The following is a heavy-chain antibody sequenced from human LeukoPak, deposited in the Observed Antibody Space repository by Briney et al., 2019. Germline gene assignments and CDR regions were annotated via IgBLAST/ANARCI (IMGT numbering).Heavy chain of an antibody. Sequence: PGGSLRLSCEASGFTFSSHSMTWVRQAPGKTLEWISYIGHAGSPAHYADSVRGRFTISRGNARNSLYLQMNSLTVEDTAVYYCARDQTPYCSGDCYCAIDLWSRGTLVTVSS. CDR2: IGHAGSPA. CDR1: GFTFSSHS. V-gene: IGHV3-48*01. J-gene: IGHJ3*01. D-gene: IGHD2-21*01. CDR3: ARDQTPYCSGDCYCAIDL.